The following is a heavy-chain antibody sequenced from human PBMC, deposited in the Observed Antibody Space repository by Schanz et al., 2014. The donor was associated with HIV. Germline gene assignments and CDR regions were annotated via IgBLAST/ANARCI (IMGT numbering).Heavy chain of an antibody. V-gene: IGHV1-69*01. D-gene: IGHD1-26*01. Sequence: QVQLVQSGAEVKKPGSSVNVSCKASGGTFTSYAVSWVRQAPGQGPEWMGGIIPIFGTANYAQKFQDRVTITADESTSTAYMELSSLTSEDTAVYYCARRGLVGATLYYYYYGMDVWGQGTTVTVSS. CDR1: GGTFTSYA. CDR2: IIPIFGTA. CDR3: ARRGLVGATLYYYYYGMDV. J-gene: IGHJ6*02.